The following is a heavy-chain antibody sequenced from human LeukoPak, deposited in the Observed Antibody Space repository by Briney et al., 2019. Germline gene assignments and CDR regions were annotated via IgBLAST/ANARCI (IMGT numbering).Heavy chain of an antibody. D-gene: IGHD2-2*01. CDR1: GFTFSSYA. CDR3: ARDGGSSTRGGPNPTLFDY. Sequence: PGGSLRLSCAASGFTFSSYAMYWVRQAPGKGLEWVAGMSYDGNNKYIADSVKGRFTISRDNPKNTLYLQMNSLRGEDTAVYYCARDGGSSTRGGPNPTLFDYWGQGTLVTVSS. CDR2: MSYDGNNK. J-gene: IGHJ4*02. V-gene: IGHV3-30-3*01.